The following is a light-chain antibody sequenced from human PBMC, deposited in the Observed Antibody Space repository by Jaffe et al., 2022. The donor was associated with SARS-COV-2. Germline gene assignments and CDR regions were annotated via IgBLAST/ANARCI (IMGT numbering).Light chain of an antibody. Sequence: QSMLTQPPSASRTPGQRVTVSCSGSSSNIGSNTVSWYQQLPGTAPKLLIYSDNQRPSGVPDRFSGSKSGTSASLAISGLQSEDEAAYYCAAWDDSLKGVIFGGGTKLTVL. CDR3: AAWDDSLKGVI. V-gene: IGLV1-44*01. J-gene: IGLJ2*01. CDR2: SDN. CDR1: SSNIGSNT.